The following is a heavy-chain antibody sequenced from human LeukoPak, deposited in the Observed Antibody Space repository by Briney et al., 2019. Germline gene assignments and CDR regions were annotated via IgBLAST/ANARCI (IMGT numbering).Heavy chain of an antibody. CDR2: IWYDGSNK. J-gene: IGHJ4*02. CDR3: ARGFWSGYYTVDY. D-gene: IGHD3-3*01. CDR1: GFTFSSYG. V-gene: IGHV3-33*01. Sequence: GGSLRLSCAASGFTFSSYGMHWVRQAPGKGLEWVAVIWYDGSNKYYADSVKGRFTISRDNSKNTLYLQMNSLRAEDTAVYYCARGFWSGYYTVDYWGQGTLVTVSS.